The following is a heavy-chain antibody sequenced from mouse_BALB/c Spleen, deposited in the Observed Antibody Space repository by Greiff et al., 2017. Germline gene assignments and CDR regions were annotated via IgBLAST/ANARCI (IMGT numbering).Heavy chain of an antibody. CDR2: IRNKANGYTT. J-gene: IGHJ4*01. CDR3: ARDMGGSSYEDAMDY. D-gene: IGHD1-1*01. CDR1: GFTFTDYY. Sequence: EVKLMESGGGLVQPGGSLRLSCATSGFTFTDYYMSWVRQPPGKALEWLGFIRNKANGYTTEYSASVKGRFTISRDNFQSILYLQMNTLRAEDSATYYCARDMGGSSYEDAMDYWGQGTSVTVSS. V-gene: IGHV7-3*02.